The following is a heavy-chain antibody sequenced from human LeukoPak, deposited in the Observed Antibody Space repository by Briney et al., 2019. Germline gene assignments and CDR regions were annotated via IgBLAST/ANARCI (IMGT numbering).Heavy chain of an antibody. CDR1: GFTVSTNH. CDR2: ISSDGSSI. V-gene: IGHV3-74*01. D-gene: IGHD6-19*01. J-gene: IGHJ4*02. Sequence: GGSLRLSCAASGFTVSTNHMSWVRQAPGKGLVWVSRISSDGSSISYADSVKGRFTISRDNAKNTLYLQMNSLRAEDTAVYYCATSGWLTNYFDYWGQGILVTVSS. CDR3: ATSGWLTNYFDY.